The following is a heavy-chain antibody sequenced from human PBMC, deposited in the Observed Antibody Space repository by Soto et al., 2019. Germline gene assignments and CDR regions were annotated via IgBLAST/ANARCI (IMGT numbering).Heavy chain of an antibody. D-gene: IGHD3-3*01. J-gene: IGHJ6*02. Sequence: PSETLSLTCAVSGGSISSGGYSWSWIRQPPGKGLEWIGYIYHSGSTYYNPSLKSRVTISVDRSKNQFSLKLSSVTAADTAVYYCARAGTIFGESGYYYYGMDVWGQGTTVTVSS. CDR2: IYHSGST. V-gene: IGHV4-30-2*01. CDR3: ARAGTIFGESGYYYYGMDV. CDR1: GGSISSGGYS.